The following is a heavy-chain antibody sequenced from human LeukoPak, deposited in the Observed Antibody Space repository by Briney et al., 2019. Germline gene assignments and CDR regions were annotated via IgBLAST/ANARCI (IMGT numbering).Heavy chain of an antibody. V-gene: IGHV1-2*02. CDR2: INPNSGGT. CDR3: TRGGPEGSGYSYGSHDY. J-gene: IGHJ4*02. D-gene: IGHD5-18*01. Sequence: ASVKVSCKASGYTFTGYYMHWVRQAPGQGLEWMGWINPNSGGTNYAQKFQGRVTMTRDTSISTVYTELSRLRSDDTAVYYCTRGGPEGSGYSYGSHDYWGQGTLVTVSS. CDR1: GYTFTGYY.